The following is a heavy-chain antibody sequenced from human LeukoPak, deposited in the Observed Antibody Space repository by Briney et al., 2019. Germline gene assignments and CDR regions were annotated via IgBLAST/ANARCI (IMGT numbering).Heavy chain of an antibody. J-gene: IGHJ4*02. CDR3: AKRGPNYYFDY. V-gene: IGHV3-23*01. Sequence: PGGSLRLSCAASEFTFSSSAMSWVRQAPGKGLEWVSTTGIGTYYADSVKGRFTISRDNSKSTLYLHMNSLRAEDTAVYYCAKRGPNYYFDYWGQGTLVTVSS. D-gene: IGHD4/OR15-4a*01. CDR2: TGIGT. CDR1: EFTFSSSA.